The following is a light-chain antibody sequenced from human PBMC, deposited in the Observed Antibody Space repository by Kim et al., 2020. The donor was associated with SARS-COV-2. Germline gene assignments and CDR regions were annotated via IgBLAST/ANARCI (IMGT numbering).Light chain of an antibody. CDR3: QQYYAYPYT. V-gene: IGKV1-8*01. CDR2: SGS. CDR1: EDIGNY. J-gene: IGKJ2*01. Sequence: IRMTQSPSSISASTGDTVTITCRASEDIGNYVAWYQHHAGQGPKLLIYSGSTLQSGVQSKFSGSGSGTDFTLTITWLQSEDLATYYCQQYYAYPYTFGPGTKLVI.